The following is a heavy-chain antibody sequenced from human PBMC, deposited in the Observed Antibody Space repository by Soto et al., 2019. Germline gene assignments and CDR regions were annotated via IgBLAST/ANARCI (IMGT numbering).Heavy chain of an antibody. CDR3: ARFVRSCSGTTCYTRADV. D-gene: IGHD2-2*02. Sequence: SETLSLTCTVSGGSVSSDTHYWSWIRQPPGKRLEWIGFLYSSGSTHYNPSLKSRATMSVDTSKNQFSLKLRSVIVPDTAVYHCARFVRSCSGTTCYTRADVWGQGTPGT. CDR1: GGSVSSDTHY. V-gene: IGHV4-61*01. CDR2: LYSSGST. J-gene: IGHJ6*02.